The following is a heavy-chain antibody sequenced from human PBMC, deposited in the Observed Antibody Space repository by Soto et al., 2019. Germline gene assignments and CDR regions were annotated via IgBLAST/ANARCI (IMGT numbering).Heavy chain of an antibody. CDR3: ASWLGLHNYF. J-gene: IGHJ4*02. Sequence: GGSLRLSCVVSEFPFSTHAMNWVRQAPGKGLEWLSYISSSGTIYYADSVKGRFTISRDNAKNSLFLQMNSLRDEDSAIYYCASWLGLHNYFWGQGTPVTVSS. V-gene: IGHV3-48*02. D-gene: IGHD3-10*01. CDR1: EFPFSTHA. CDR2: ISSSGTI.